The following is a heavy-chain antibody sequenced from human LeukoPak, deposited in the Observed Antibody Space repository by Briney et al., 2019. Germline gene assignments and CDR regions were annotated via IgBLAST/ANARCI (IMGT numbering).Heavy chain of an antibody. CDR1: GGSISSYY. V-gene: IGHV4-59*08. J-gene: IGHJ6*02. CDR2: IYYSGST. Sequence: PSETLSLTCTVSGGSISSYYWSWIRQPPGKGLEWIGYIYYSGSTNYNPSLKSRVTISVDTSKNQFSLKLSSVTAADTAVYYCASSYGSGSYYTMSRYYYYYGMDVWGQGTTVTVSS. D-gene: IGHD3-10*01. CDR3: ASSYGSGSYYTMSRYYYYYGMDV.